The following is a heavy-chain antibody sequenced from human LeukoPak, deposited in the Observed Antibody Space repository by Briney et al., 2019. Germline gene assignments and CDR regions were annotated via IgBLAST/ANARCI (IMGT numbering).Heavy chain of an antibody. CDR1: GFTFNTAW. D-gene: IGHD3-3*01. CDR2: IKSKTDGGTT. Sequence: GGSLRLSCAASGFTFNTAWMSWVRQAPGKGLEYIGRIKSKTDGGTTYYAAPVKGRFTISRDDSKNTLYLQMNSLKIEDTALYYCAKDFNGYYDFWSGANYYYYMDVWGKGTTVTVSS. J-gene: IGHJ6*03. V-gene: IGHV3-15*01. CDR3: AKDFNGYYDFWSGANYYYYMDV.